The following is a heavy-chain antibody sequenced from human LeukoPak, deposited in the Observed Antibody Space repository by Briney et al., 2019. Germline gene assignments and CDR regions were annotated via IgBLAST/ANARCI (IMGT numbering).Heavy chain of an antibody. D-gene: IGHD2-2*01. CDR3: ARAGSKLGYCSSTSCSPRPRRLYYFDY. CDR1: GGSFSGYY. J-gene: IGHJ4*02. CDR2: INHSGSN. Sequence: SETLSLTCAVYGGSFSGYYWSWIRQPPGKGLEWIGEINHSGSNNYNPSLKSRVTISVDTSKNQFSLKLSSVTAADTAVYYCARAGSKLGYCSSTSCSPRPRRLYYFDYWGQGTLVTVSS. V-gene: IGHV4-34*01.